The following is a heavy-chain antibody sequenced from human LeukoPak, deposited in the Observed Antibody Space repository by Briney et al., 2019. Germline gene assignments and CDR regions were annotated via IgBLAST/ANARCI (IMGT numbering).Heavy chain of an antibody. J-gene: IGHJ4*02. Sequence: ASVKVSCKASGYTFTSYGICWVRQAPGQGLEWMGWISAYNGNTNYAQKLQGRVTMTTDTSTSTAYMELRSLRSDDTAVYYCARTRDTAMVDYGDYWGQGTLVTVSS. CDR3: ARTRDTAMVDYGDY. CDR1: GYTFTSYG. V-gene: IGHV1-18*01. CDR2: ISAYNGNT. D-gene: IGHD5-18*01.